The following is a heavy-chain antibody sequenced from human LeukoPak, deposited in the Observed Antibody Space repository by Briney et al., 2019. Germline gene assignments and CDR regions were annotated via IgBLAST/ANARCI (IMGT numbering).Heavy chain of an antibody. CDR3: ATTVWTGQFPDYFDV. CDR2: IGSGGKI. J-gene: IGHJ4*02. V-gene: IGHV3-69-1*02. CDR1: GFSISGRD. D-gene: IGHD1-1*01. Sequence: PGGSLRLSCAVSGFSISGRDMTWGRPAPGKGLEWVSSIGSGGKIFYTDSVKGRFTVSRDTSKNTLFLQMNSLRAEDTAVYYCATTVWTGQFPDYFDVWGQGALVTVSS.